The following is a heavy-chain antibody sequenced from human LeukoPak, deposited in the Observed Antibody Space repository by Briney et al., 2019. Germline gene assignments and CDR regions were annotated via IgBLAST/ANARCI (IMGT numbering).Heavy chain of an antibody. D-gene: IGHD3-9*01. CDR2: IYHSGST. V-gene: IGHV4-30-2*01. J-gene: IGHJ3*02. CDR1: GGSISSGGYY. Sequence: SQTLSLTCTVSGGSISSGGYYWSWIRQPPGKGLEWIGYIYHSGSTYYNPSLKSRVTISVDRSKNQFSLKLSSVTAADTAVYYCARPMKDILTEDAFDIWGRGTMVTVSS. CDR3: ARPMKDILTEDAFDI.